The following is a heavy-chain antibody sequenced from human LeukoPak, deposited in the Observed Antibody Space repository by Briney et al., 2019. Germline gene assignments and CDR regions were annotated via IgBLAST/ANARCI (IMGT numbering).Heavy chain of an antibody. CDR1: GFTFSSYS. D-gene: IGHD3-10*01. CDR2: ISSSSSTI. J-gene: IGHJ6*02. CDR3: ARDRGSGSYFKTSNYYGMDV. V-gene: IGHV3-48*01. Sequence: GGSLRLSCAASGFTFSSYSMNWVRQAPGKGLEWVSYISSSSSTIYYADSVKGRFTISRDNAKNSLYLQMNSLRAEDTAVYYCARDRGSGSYFKTSNYYGMDVWGQGTTVTVSS.